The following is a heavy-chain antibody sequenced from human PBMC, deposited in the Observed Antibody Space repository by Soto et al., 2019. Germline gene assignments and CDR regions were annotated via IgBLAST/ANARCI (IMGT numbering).Heavy chain of an antibody. CDR2: IYYSGST. D-gene: IGHD4-17*01. Sequence: PSETLSLTCTVSGGSISSGDYYWSWIRQPPGKGLEWIGYIYYSGSTNYNPSLKSRPTISVDTSKNQFSLKLRSVTAADTAVYYCARASPYGDYALDYWGQGTLVTVSS. J-gene: IGHJ4*02. CDR1: GGSISSGDYY. V-gene: IGHV4-61*08. CDR3: ARASPYGDYALDY.